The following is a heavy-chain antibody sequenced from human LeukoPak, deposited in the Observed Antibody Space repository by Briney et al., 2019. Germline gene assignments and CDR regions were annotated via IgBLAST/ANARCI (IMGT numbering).Heavy chain of an antibody. D-gene: IGHD2-15*01. J-gene: IGHJ3*02. CDR1: GGSISSGGYS. CDR3: ASSERGGYCSGGSCQPDAFDI. Sequence: SQTLSLTCAVSGGSISSGGYSWSWIRQPPGKGLEWIGYVYHSGSTYYNPSLKSRVTISVDRSKNQFSLKLSSVTAADTAVYYCASSERGGYCSGGSCQPDAFDIWGQGTMVTVSS. CDR2: VYHSGST. V-gene: IGHV4-30-2*01.